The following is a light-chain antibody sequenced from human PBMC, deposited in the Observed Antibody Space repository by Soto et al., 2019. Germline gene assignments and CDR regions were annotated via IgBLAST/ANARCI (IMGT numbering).Light chain of an antibody. CDR3: QQYGDSPPYT. CDR2: VAS. Sequence: EVVLTQSPGTLSLSPGERATLSCRASQSVTSNYLAWYQQKPGQAPRLLIYVASTRATGIPDRFSGSGSGTYFTLTSSRLEPEDFAVYYCQQYGDSPPYTFGQGTKLEIK. J-gene: IGKJ2*01. V-gene: IGKV3-20*01. CDR1: QSVTSNY.